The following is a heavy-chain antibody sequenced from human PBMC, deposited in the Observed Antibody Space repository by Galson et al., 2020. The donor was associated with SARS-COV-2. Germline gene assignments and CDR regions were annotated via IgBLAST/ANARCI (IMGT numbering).Heavy chain of an antibody. J-gene: IGHJ6*02. CDR2: INPSGGST. D-gene: IGHD3-16*01. Sequence: ASVKVSCKASGYTFTSYYMHWVRQAPGQGLEWMGIINPSGGSTSYAQKFQGRVTMTRDTSTSTVYMELSSLRSEDTAVYYCARGDPTYGGYYYYYGMDVWGQGTTVTVSS. CDR1: GYTFTSYY. V-gene: IGHV1-46*01. CDR3: ARGDPTYGGYYYYYGMDV.